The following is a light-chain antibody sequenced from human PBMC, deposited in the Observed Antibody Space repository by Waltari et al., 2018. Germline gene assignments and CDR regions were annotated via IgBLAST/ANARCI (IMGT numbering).Light chain of an antibody. CDR3: HQYRSSPLT. CDR1: QSVSSSY. CDR2: GAS. Sequence: EIVLTQSPGTLSLSPGERATLSCRASQSVSSSYLAWYQQKPGQAPRLLLYGASSRATTIPDRFIGSGSGTDFTLTIIRLEPDDFAVYYCHQYRSSPLTFGGGTKVEIK. J-gene: IGKJ4*01. V-gene: IGKV3-20*01.